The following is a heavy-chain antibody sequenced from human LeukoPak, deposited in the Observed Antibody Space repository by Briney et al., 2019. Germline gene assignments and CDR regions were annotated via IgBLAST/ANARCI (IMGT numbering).Heavy chain of an antibody. D-gene: IGHD3-3*01. CDR3: ARAEWSLGGHDAFDI. V-gene: IGHV1-46*01. Sequence: ASVTVSCKASGYTFTIYYIHWVRQAPGQGLEWMGIINPTGGSTIYAQRFQGRVTMTRDKSTSSVYMDLSTLTSEDTAVYYCARAEWSLGGHDAFDIWGQGTMVSVSS. J-gene: IGHJ3*02. CDR1: GYTFTIYY. CDR2: INPTGGST.